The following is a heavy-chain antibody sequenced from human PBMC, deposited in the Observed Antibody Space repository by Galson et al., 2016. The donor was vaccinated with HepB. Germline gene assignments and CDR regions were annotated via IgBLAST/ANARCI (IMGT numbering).Heavy chain of an antibody. D-gene: IGHD1-26*01. CDR3: ARDVGGATTDQ. Sequence: SETLSLTCTVSGDSISSVGRHWGWFRQSPGMGLEYIGSIHSSGTSYYNPSLKSRVTISVDTSKNQFSLNLGSVTAADTAVYYCARDVGGATTDQGGQGTLVIVSS. V-gene: IGHV4-39*02. CDR2: IHSSGTS. J-gene: IGHJ4*01. CDR1: GDSISSVGRH.